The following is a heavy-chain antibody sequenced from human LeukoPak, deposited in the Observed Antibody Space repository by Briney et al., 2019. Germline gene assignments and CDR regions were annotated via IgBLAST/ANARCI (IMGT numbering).Heavy chain of an antibody. D-gene: IGHD4-17*01. CDR2: IYHSGST. CDR1: GGSISSGGYS. V-gene: IGHV4-30-2*01. CDR3: ARASGAYDTVTIIDY. J-gene: IGHJ4*02. Sequence: PSETLSLTCAVSGGSISSGGYSWSWIRQPPGKGLEWIGYIYHSGSTYYNPSLKSRVTISVDRSKNQFSLKLSSVTAADTAVYYCARASGAYDTVTIIDYWGQGTLVTVSS.